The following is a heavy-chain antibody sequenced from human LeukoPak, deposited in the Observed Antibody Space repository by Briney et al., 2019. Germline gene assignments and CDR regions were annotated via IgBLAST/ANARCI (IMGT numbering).Heavy chain of an antibody. CDR1: GGSISSYY. Sequence: SETLSLTCTVSGGSISSYYWSWIRQPAGKGLEWIGRIYTSGSTNYNPSLKSRVTMSVDTSKNQFSLKLSSVTAADTAVYYCARAWSSSWLVDWFDPWGQGTLVTVSS. D-gene: IGHD6-13*01. V-gene: IGHV4-4*07. CDR2: IYTSGST. J-gene: IGHJ5*02. CDR3: ARAWSSSWLVDWFDP.